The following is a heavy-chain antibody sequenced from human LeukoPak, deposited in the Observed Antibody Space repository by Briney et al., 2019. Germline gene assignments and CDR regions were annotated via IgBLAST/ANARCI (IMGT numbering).Heavy chain of an antibody. CDR1: GGSISSYY. CDR2: IYDSGST. Sequence: PSETLSLTCTDSGGSISSYYWSRIREPPGKGLEWIGYIYDSGSTDYSPYLKSRVTISVETSKNQFSLRLSSVTAADTAVYYCARGFLVVRGVIMGYWGQGTLVTVSS. CDR3: ARGFLVVRGVIMGY. D-gene: IGHD3-10*01. V-gene: IGHV4-59*01. J-gene: IGHJ4*02.